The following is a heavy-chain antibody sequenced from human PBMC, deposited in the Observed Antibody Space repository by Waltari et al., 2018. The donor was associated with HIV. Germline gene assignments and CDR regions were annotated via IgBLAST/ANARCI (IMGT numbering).Heavy chain of an antibody. V-gene: IGHV4-59*01. CDR1: GGSISSYY. D-gene: IGHD1-1*01. CDR2: IYYSGST. Sequence: QVQLQESGPGLVKPSETLSLTCTVSGGSISSYYWSWIRQPPGKGLEWIGYIYYSGSTNYNPSLKSRVTISVDTSKNQFSLKLSSVTAADTAVYYCARVKDDTTGTDNYYYYGMDVWGQGTTVTVSS. CDR3: ARVKDDTTGTDNYYYYGMDV. J-gene: IGHJ6*02.